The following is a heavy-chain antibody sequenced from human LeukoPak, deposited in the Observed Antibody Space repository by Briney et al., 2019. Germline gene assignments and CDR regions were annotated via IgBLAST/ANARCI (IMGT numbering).Heavy chain of an antibody. CDR1: GFTFSSYG. CDR3: AKDLASSTWRFDF. Sequence: AGGSLRLSCAASGFTFSSYGMTWVRQAPGKGLEWVSSISGGGHTYYADSAKGRFTISRDISINTLFLQMSNLRAEDTALYYCAKDLASSTWRFDFWGQGTLVTVSS. D-gene: IGHD6-13*01. CDR2: ISGGGHT. J-gene: IGHJ4*02. V-gene: IGHV3-23*01.